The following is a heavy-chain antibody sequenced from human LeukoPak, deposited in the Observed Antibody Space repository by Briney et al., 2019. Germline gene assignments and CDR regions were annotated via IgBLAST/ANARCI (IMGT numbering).Heavy chain of an antibody. J-gene: IGHJ4*02. CDR2: INPNSGGT. CDR1: GYTFTGYY. D-gene: IGHD3-22*01. CDR3: ARGSPPRRNYDSSGYYSYYFDY. Sequence: PEASVKVSCKASGYTFTGYYMHWVRQAPGQGLEWMGWINPNSGGTNYAQKFQGRVTMTTDTSTSTAYMELRSLRSDDTAVYYCARGSPPRRNYDSSGYYSYYFDYWGQGTLVTVSS. V-gene: IGHV1-2*02.